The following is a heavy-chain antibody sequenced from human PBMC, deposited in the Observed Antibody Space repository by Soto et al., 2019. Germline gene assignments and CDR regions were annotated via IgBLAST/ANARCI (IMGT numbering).Heavy chain of an antibody. V-gene: IGHV3-48*02. CDR1: GFSFSTYA. CDR2: INTGSDRI. CDR3: ARDGRRSGNLDY. Sequence: ESGGGLVQPGGSLRLSCAASGFSFSTYAMKWVRQAPGKGLEWVAHINTGSDRIYYADSVKGRFTISRDNAKNSVYLQMSGLKDEDTAIYFCARDGRRSGNLDYWGQGTLVTVSS. J-gene: IGHJ4*02.